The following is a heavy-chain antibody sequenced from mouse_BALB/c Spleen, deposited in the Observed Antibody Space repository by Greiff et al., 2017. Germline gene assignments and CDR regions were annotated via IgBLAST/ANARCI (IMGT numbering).Heavy chain of an antibody. CDR3: ARQGGNLFAWFAY. Sequence: EVNLVESGGGLVQPGGSLKLSCAASGFTFSSYTMSWVRQTPEKRLEWVAYISNGGGSTYYPDTVKGRFTISRDNAKNTLYLQMSSLKSEDTAMYYCARQGGNLFAWFAYWGQGTLVTVSA. D-gene: IGHD2-1*01. CDR2: ISNGGGST. J-gene: IGHJ3*01. V-gene: IGHV5-12-2*01. CDR1: GFTFSSYT.